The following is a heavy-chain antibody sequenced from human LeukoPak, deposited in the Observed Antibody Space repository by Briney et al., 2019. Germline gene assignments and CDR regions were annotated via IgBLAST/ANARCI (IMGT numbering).Heavy chain of an antibody. Sequence: GAXXKISFKGSGYSFTSYWIGWVRRMPGKGLEWMGIIYPGDSDNRYSPSFQGQVTISAHKSISPAYLQWSSLKASDTAMYYCARIVVPAAIHDAFDIWGQGTMVTVSS. CDR3: ARIVVPAAIHDAFDI. J-gene: IGHJ3*02. V-gene: IGHV5-51*01. CDR1: GYSFTSYW. CDR2: IYPGDSDN. D-gene: IGHD2-2*02.